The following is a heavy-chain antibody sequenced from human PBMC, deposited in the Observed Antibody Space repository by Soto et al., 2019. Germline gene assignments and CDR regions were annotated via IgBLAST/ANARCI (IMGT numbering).Heavy chain of an antibody. CDR1: GFTFGYYA. J-gene: IGHJ6*02. V-gene: IGHV3-49*04. CDR2: IRSKAYGVTT. Sequence: PGGSLRLSCTGSGFTFGYYAMSWVRRAPGKGLEWVGFIRSKAYGVTTEWAASVRGRFTFSRDDSKRIAYLQLNSLKTEDTGVYWSNRGTRPHGMDVCGQGTTVTVSS. CDR3: NRGTRPHGMDV. D-gene: IGHD6-6*01.